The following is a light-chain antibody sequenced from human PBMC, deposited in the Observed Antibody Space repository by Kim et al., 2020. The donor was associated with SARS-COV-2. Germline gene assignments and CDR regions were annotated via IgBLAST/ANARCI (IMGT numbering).Light chain of an antibody. CDR1: QSISTY. Sequence: DIQMTQSPSSLSASVGDRVTITCRAVQSISTYLNWYQQKPGKAPKLLIYGASSLQSGVPSRFSGSGSGTDFTLTISSLQPEDFATYFCQQSYNTPWTFGQGTKVEIK. V-gene: IGKV1-39*01. CDR2: GAS. J-gene: IGKJ1*01. CDR3: QQSYNTPWT.